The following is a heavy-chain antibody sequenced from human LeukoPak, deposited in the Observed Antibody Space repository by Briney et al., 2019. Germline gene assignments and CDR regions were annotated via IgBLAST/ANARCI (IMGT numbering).Heavy chain of an antibody. V-gene: IGHV4-39*01. CDR2: IYYSGST. CDR3: ARQECWSGYPNWFDP. Sequence: SETLSLTCTVSGGSISSSSYYWGWIRQPPGKRLEWIGSIYYSGSTYYNPSLKSRVTISVDTSKNQFSLKLSSVTAADTAVYYCARQECWSGYPNWFDPWGQGTVVTVSS. J-gene: IGHJ5*02. D-gene: IGHD3-3*01. CDR1: GGSISSSSYY.